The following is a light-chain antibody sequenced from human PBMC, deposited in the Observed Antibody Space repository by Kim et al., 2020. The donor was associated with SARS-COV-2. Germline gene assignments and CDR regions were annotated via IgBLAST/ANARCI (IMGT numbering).Light chain of an antibody. Sequence: QSALTQPASGSGSPGQSITISCTGTSSDVGGYNYVSWYQKHPGKAPKLMIYDVSKRPSGVSNRFSGSKSGNTASRTISGLQAEDEADYYCSSYTSSSTWVFGGGTQLTVL. CDR1: SSDVGGYNY. V-gene: IGLV2-14*01. CDR2: DVS. J-gene: IGLJ3*02. CDR3: SSYTSSSTWV.